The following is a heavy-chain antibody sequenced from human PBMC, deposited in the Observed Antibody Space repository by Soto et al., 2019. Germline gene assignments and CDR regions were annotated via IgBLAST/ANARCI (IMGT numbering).Heavy chain of an antibody. D-gene: IGHD3-22*01. CDR1: GGPISSHY. Sequence: QVQLQESGPGLVKPSETLSLTCTVSGGPISSHYWSWIRQPPGKGLEWIGYIYYSGSSNYNPSLKSRVTISLDSSKNQFSLNLSSVTAADTAVYYCARTISGYYFDYWGQGTLVTVSA. J-gene: IGHJ4*02. V-gene: IGHV4-59*11. CDR3: ARTISGYYFDY. CDR2: IYYSGSS.